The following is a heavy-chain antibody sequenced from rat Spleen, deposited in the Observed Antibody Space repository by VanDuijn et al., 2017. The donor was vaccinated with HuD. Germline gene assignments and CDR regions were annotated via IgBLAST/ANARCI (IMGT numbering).Heavy chain of an antibody. Sequence: EVQLVESDGGLVQPGRSLKLSCAASGFTFSNYDMAWVRQAPTKGLEWVASISYDGSSTYYRDSVKGRFTISRDNAKSTLYLQMDSLRSEDTANYYCVRQGNPGTGFAYWGQGTLVTVSS. CDR3: VRQGNPGTGFAY. D-gene: IGHD1-4*01. CDR1: GFTFSNYD. CDR2: ISYDGSST. J-gene: IGHJ3*01. V-gene: IGHV5-29*01.